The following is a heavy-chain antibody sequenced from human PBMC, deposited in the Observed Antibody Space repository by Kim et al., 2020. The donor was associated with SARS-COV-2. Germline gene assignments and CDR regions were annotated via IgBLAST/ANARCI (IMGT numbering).Heavy chain of an antibody. J-gene: IGHJ6*02. CDR3: AKDVVREHTYYYGMDV. V-gene: IGHV3-23*01. CDR2: ISGSGGST. D-gene: IGHD3-10*01. CDR1: GFTFSSYA. Sequence: GGSLRLSCAASGFTFSSYAMSWVRQAPGKGLEWVSAISGSGGSTYYADSVKGRFTISRDNSKNTLYLQMNSLRAEDTAVYYCAKDVVREHTYYYGMDVWGQGTTVTVS.